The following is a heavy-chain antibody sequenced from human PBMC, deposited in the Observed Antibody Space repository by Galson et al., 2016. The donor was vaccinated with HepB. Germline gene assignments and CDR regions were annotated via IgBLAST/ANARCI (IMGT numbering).Heavy chain of an antibody. J-gene: IGHJ2*01. CDR1: GFTFSTSW. Sequence: SLRLSCAASGFTFSTSWMTWVRQGPGKGLEWAANINQDGSEKHYVDSMKGRFTISRDNANNLVFLQVNSLRAEDTAVYYCARGERWGTHLYFDLWGRGTLLTVSS. CDR3: ARGERWGTHLYFDL. CDR2: INQDGSEK. D-gene: IGHD3-16*01. V-gene: IGHV3-7*01.